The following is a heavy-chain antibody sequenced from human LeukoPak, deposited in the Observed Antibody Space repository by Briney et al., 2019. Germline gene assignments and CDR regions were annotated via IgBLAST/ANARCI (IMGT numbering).Heavy chain of an antibody. CDR2: ISGSGGST. Sequence: GGSLRLSCAVSGFTFSSYAMSWVRQAPGKGLEWVSAISGSGGSTYYADSVKGRFTISRDNSKNTLYLQMNSLRAEDTAVYYCAKARRVVGATVDEGWGQGTLVTVSS. CDR3: AKARRVVGATVDEG. D-gene: IGHD1-26*01. J-gene: IGHJ1*01. CDR1: GFTFSSYA. V-gene: IGHV3-23*01.